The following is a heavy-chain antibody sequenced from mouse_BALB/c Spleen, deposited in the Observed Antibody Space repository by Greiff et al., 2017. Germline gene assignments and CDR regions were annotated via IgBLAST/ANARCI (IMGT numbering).Heavy chain of an antibody. Sequence: EVKVEESGPSLVKPSQTLSLTCSVTGDSITSGYWNWIRKFPGNKLEYMGYISYSGSTYYNPSLKSRISITRDTSKNQYYLQLNSVTTEDTATYYCARSPLTGTYFDYWGQGTTLTVSS. V-gene: IGHV3-8*02. CDR3: ARSPLTGTYFDY. J-gene: IGHJ2*01. CDR2: ISYSGST. D-gene: IGHD4-1*01. CDR1: GDSITSGY.